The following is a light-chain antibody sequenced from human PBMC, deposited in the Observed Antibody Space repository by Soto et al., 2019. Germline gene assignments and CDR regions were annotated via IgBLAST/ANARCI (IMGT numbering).Light chain of an antibody. CDR2: GAS. J-gene: IGKJ4*01. CDR1: QSVSSN. Sequence: EIVMTQSPATLSVSPGERDTLSCRASQSVSSNLACYQQKPGQAPRLLIYGASTRATGIPDMFSGSGSGTEFALKLSSLRSEDFAVYYCQKDTNWPPLTFGGGTKVQI. CDR3: QKDTNWPPLT. V-gene: IGKV3-15*01.